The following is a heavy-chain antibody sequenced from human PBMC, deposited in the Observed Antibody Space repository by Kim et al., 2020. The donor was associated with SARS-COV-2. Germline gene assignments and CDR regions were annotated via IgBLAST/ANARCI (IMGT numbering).Heavy chain of an antibody. CDR2: IYYSGST. J-gene: IGHJ6*01. Sequence: SETLSLTCTVSGGSISSYYWSWIRQPPGKGLEWIGYIYYSGSTNYNPSLKSRVTISVDTSKNQFSLKLSSVTAADTAVYYCARSIVVVDRDYYYGMDVWG. V-gene: IGHV4-59*13. D-gene: IGHD2-2*01. CDR1: GGSISSYY. CDR3: ARSIVVVDRDYYYGMDV.